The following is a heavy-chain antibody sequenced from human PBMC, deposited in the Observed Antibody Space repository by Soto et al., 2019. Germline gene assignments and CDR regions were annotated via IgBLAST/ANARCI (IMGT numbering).Heavy chain of an antibody. J-gene: IGHJ4*02. V-gene: IGHV5-51*01. CDR3: AIWRYCSGGSRFLFAF. D-gene: IGHD2-15*01. CDR2: IYPGDSDT. Sequence: PGEALKISCKGSGYSFTSYWIGWVRQMPGKGLEWMGIIYPGDSDTRYSPSFQGQVTISADKSISTAYLQWSSLKASDTAMYYCAIWRYCSGGSRFLFAFWGRGTLVPGSS. CDR1: GYSFTSYW.